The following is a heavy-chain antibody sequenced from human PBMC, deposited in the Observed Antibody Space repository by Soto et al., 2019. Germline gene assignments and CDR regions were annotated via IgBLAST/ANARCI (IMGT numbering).Heavy chain of an antibody. CDR2: ISYSGST. CDR1: GASMSSDY. Sequence: QVQLQESGPGLVKPSETLSLTCTVSGASMSSDYWNWIRQPPGKGLEWIGYISYSGSTNYNPSLKSQVTIPADTSKNQLSLKLTSVTAADTAVYYCARYMVRRIGVYYYSYGMDVWGQGTTVTVSS. J-gene: IGHJ6*02. CDR3: ARYMVRRIGVYYYSYGMDV. D-gene: IGHD3-10*01. V-gene: IGHV4-59*01.